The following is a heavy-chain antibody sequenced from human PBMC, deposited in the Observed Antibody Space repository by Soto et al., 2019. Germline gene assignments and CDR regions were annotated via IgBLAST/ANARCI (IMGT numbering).Heavy chain of an antibody. V-gene: IGHV4-31*03. CDR1: GGSISSGGYY. CDR2: IYYSGST. Sequence: QVQLQESGPGLVKPSQTLSLTCTVSGGSISSGGYYWSWIRQHPGKGLEWIGYIYYSGSTYYNPSRKSRVTISVDTSKNQFSLKLSSVTAADTAVYYCARDHTKENAFDIWGQGTMVTVSS. CDR3: ARDHTKENAFDI. J-gene: IGHJ3*02. D-gene: IGHD3-3*01.